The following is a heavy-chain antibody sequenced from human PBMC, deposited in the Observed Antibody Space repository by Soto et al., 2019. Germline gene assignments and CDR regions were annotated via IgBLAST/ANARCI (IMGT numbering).Heavy chain of an antibody. J-gene: IGHJ3*02. D-gene: IGHD2-15*01. V-gene: IGHV3-53*01. CDR2: IYSGGST. Sequence: GGSLRLSCAASGFIVSSNYMSWVRQAPGKGLEWVSVIYSGGSTYYADSVKGRFTISRDNSKNTLYLQMNSLRAEDTAVYYCARTVVVVTATPGAFDIWGQGTMVTVSS. CDR1: GFIVSSNY. CDR3: ARTVVVVTATPGAFDI.